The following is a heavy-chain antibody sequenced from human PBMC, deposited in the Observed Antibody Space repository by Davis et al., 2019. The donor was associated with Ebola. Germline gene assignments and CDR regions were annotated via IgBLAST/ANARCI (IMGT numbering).Heavy chain of an antibody. D-gene: IGHD4-17*01. V-gene: IGHV3-30*03. CDR1: GFTFSSYA. Sequence: GESLKISCAASGFTFSSYAMSWVRQAPGKGLEWVAVISYDGSNKYYADSVKGRFTISRDNSKNTLYLQMNSLRAEDTAVYYCARPTVTTRSFDYWGQGTLVTVSS. J-gene: IGHJ4*02. CDR3: ARPTVTTRSFDY. CDR2: ISYDGSNK.